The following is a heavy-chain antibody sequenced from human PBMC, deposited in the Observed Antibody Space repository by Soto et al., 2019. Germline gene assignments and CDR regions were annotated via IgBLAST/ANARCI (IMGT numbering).Heavy chain of an antibody. J-gene: IGHJ6*02. CDR2: TYYRSKWYN. D-gene: IGHD3-22*01. CDR1: GDSVSSNSAA. Sequence: SQTLPLTCVISGDSVSSNSAAWNCIRQSPSRGLEWLGRTYYRSKWYNDYAVSVKSRITINPDTSKNQFSLQLNSVTPEDTAVYYCARDQKESSGYSGYYGMDVWGQGTTVTVAS. V-gene: IGHV6-1*01. CDR3: ARDQKESSGYSGYYGMDV.